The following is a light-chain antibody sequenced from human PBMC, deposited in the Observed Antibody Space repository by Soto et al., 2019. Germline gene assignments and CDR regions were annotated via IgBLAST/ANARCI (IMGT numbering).Light chain of an antibody. J-gene: IGKJ2*02. CDR3: QQYNNWPCT. CDR2: GAS. V-gene: IGKV3-15*01. CDR1: QRVSSN. Sequence: EIVMTQSPATLSVSPGERATLSCRASQRVSSNLAWYQQKPGQAPRLLIYGASTRATGIPASFSGSGSGTEFTLTISSLQSEDFAVYFCQQYNNWPCTFGQGTKLEIK.